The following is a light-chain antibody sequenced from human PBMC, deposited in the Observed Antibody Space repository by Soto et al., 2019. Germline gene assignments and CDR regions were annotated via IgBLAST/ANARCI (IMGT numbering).Light chain of an antibody. CDR3: SSYTSSRTLYV. J-gene: IGLJ1*01. CDR2: DVS. CDR1: SSDVGGYNY. Sequence: QSALTQPASVSGSPGQSITISCTGTSSDVGGYNYVSWYQQHPGKASKLMIYDVSNRPSGVSNRFSGAKSGNTASLTISGLQAEDEADYCCSSYTSSRTLYVFGTGTKLTVL. V-gene: IGLV2-14*01.